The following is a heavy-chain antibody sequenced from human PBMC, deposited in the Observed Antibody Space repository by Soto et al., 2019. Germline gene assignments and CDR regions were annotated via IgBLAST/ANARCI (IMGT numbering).Heavy chain of an antibody. Sequence: ASVKGSCKASGYTFTSYDINWVRQATGQGLEWMGWMNPNSGNTGYAQKFQGRVTMTRNTSISTAYMELSSLRSEDTAVYYCASGYNWNGGYYYMDVWGKGTTVTVSS. CDR3: ASGYNWNGGYYYMDV. J-gene: IGHJ6*03. D-gene: IGHD1-20*01. CDR1: GYTFTSYD. V-gene: IGHV1-8*01. CDR2: MNPNSGNT.